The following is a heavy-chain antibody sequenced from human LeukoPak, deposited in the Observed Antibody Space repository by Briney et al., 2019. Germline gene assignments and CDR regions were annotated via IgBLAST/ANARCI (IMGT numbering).Heavy chain of an antibody. J-gene: IGHJ4*02. CDR2: IYYSGST. V-gene: IGHV4-31*03. Sequence: SETLSLTCTVSGGSISSGSYYWSWIRQHPGKGLEWIGYIYYSGSTYYNPSLKSRVTISVDTSKNQFSLKLSSVTAADTAVYYCARAPGEMATIMYFDCWGEGTLVGVSS. CDR3: ARAPGEMATIMYFDC. CDR1: GGSISSGSYY. D-gene: IGHD5-24*01.